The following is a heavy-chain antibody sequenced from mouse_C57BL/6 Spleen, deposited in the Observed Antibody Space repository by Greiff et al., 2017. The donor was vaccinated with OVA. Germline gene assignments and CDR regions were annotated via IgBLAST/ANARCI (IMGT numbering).Heavy chain of an antibody. CDR2: IWSGGST. V-gene: IGHV2-2*01. D-gene: IGHD2-5*01. CDR1: GFSLTSYG. Sequence: QVQLQQSGPGLVQPSQSLSITCTVSGFSLTSYGVHWVRQSPGKGLEWLGVIWSGGSTDSNAAFISRLSISKDNSKSQVFFKMNSLQADDTAIYYCARNDEAYYSNLYYFDYWGQGTTLTVSS. CDR3: ARNDEAYYSNLYYFDY. J-gene: IGHJ2*01.